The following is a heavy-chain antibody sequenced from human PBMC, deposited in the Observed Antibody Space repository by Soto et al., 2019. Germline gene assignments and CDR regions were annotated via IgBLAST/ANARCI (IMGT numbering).Heavy chain of an antibody. CDR1: GGTFSSYA. D-gene: IGHD3-22*01. V-gene: IGHV1-69*06. Sequence: QVQLVQSGAEVKKPGSSVKVSCKASGGTFSSYAISWVRQAPGQGLEWMGGIIPIFGTANYAQKFQGRVTITADKSTSTAYMEVSSLRSEDTAVYYCARDHYGSSGYYYYYDGMAVWGQGTTVTVSS. CDR3: ARDHYGSSGYYYYYDGMAV. J-gene: IGHJ6*02. CDR2: IIPIFGTA.